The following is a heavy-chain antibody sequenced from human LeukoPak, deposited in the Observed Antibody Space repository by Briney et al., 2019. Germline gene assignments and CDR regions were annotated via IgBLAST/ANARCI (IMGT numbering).Heavy chain of an antibody. J-gene: IGHJ5*02. D-gene: IGHD6-13*01. CDR3: ARGGASAAARRFDP. V-gene: IGHV1-8*01. CDR2: MNPNSGNR. Sequence: ASVKVSCKASGYIFTSYDINWVRQATGQGVEWMGWMNPNSGNRGYAQRFQGRITLTTNTSVSTAYMELGNLRSEGTTVYYCARGGASAAARRFDPWGQGTLVTVSS. CDR1: GYIFTSYD.